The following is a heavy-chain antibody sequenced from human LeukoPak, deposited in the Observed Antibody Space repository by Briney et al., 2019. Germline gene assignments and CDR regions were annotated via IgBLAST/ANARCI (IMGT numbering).Heavy chain of an antibody. D-gene: IGHD1-26*01. Sequence: GGSLRLSCAASGFTFSSYTMHWVRQAPGKGLEWVAVISCDGSNKDYTDSVKGRFTISRDNSKNTLYVQMNSLRAEDTAVYYCATSPPLDYSGSYGKLDYWGQGTLVTVSS. CDR3: ATSPPLDYSGSYGKLDY. CDR2: ISCDGSNK. V-gene: IGHV3-30-3*01. J-gene: IGHJ4*02. CDR1: GFTFSSYT.